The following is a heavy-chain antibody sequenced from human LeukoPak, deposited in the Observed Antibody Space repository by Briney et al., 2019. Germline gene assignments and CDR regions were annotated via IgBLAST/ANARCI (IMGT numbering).Heavy chain of an antibody. J-gene: IGHJ4*02. CDR3: ARDLYYYDSRAYWSGFDY. V-gene: IGHV1-8*03. CDR1: GYTFTSYD. Sequence: ASVKVSCKASGYTFTSYDINWVRQATGQGLEWMGWMNPNSGNTGYAQKFQGRVTITRNASISTAYMELSSLRSEDTAVYYCARDLYYYDSRAYWSGFDYWGQGTLVTVSS. D-gene: IGHD3-22*01. CDR2: MNPNSGNT.